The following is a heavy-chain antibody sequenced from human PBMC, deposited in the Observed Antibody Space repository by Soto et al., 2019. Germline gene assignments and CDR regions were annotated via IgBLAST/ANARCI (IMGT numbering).Heavy chain of an antibody. J-gene: IGHJ4*02. V-gene: IGHV3-48*02. D-gene: IGHD2-15*01. CDR1: GFTFSRYS. CDR3: ARVSGCRGGSCFAAPSRSFDF. CDR2: ISSSPTGNTI. Sequence: EVQVVESGGGLAQPGGSLRLSCAASGFTFSRYSMNWVRQAPGKGLEWVSYISSSPTGNTIYYADSVKGRFTVSRDDVKNSLFLQMNSLRDEDTAVYYCARVSGCRGGSCFAAPSRSFDFWGQGTLVTVSS.